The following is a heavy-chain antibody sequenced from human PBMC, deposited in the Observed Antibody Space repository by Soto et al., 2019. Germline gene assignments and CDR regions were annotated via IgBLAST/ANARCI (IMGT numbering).Heavy chain of an antibody. V-gene: IGHV3-64D*06. J-gene: IGHJ6*02. D-gene: IGHD3-22*01. Sequence: QPGGSLRLSCSASGFTFSSYAMHWVRQAPGKGLEYVSAISSNGGSTYYADSVKGRFTISRDNSKNTLYLQMSSLRAEDTAVYYCVKEANDGYFHYYYGMDVWGQGTTVTVSS. CDR3: VKEANDGYFHYYYGMDV. CDR1: GFTFSSYA. CDR2: ISSNGGST.